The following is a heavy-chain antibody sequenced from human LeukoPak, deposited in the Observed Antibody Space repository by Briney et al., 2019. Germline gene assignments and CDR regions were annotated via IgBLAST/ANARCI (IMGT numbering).Heavy chain of an antibody. D-gene: IGHD5-12*01. CDR3: ARALRGYSGYDSGFDY. J-gene: IGHJ4*02. Sequence: ASVKVSCKASGYTFTSYGISWVRQAPGQGLEWMGWISAYNGNTNYAQKLQGRVTMTTDTFTSTAYMELRSLRSDDTAVYYCARALRGYSGYDSGFDYWGQGTLVTVSS. V-gene: IGHV1-18*01. CDR1: GYTFTSYG. CDR2: ISAYNGNT.